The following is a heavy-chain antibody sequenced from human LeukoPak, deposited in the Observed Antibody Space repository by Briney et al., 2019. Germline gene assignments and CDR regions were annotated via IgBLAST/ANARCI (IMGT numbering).Heavy chain of an antibody. D-gene: IGHD3-3*01. V-gene: IGHV4-38-2*02. CDR2: IYHSGST. Sequence: SETLSLTCTVSGYSISSNYYWGWIRQPPGKGLEWIGSIYHSGSTYYNPSLKSRVTISVDTSKNQFSLKLSSVTAADTAVYYCARGLRFLEWLWYAFDIWGQGTMVTVSS. J-gene: IGHJ3*02. CDR3: ARGLRFLEWLWYAFDI. CDR1: GYSISSNYY.